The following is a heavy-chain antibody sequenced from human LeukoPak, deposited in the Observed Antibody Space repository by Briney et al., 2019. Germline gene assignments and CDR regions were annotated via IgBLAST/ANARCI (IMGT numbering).Heavy chain of an antibody. D-gene: IGHD1-26*01. CDR2: ISSSGNTI. V-gene: IGHV3-48*02. Sequence: GGSLRLSCAGSGFTFNRAAMSWVRQAPGKGLEWVSYISSSGNTIYYADSVKGRFTISRDNAKNSLYLQMNSLRDEDTAVYYCARDGRLDYWGQGALVTVSS. J-gene: IGHJ4*02. CDR1: GFTFNRAA. CDR3: ARDGRLDY.